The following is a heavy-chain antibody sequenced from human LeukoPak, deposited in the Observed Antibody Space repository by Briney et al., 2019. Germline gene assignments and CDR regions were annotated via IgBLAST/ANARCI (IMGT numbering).Heavy chain of an antibody. CDR1: GFTVSNNY. V-gene: IGHV3-64D*06. CDR3: VKPSGYSGYGYFFDY. D-gene: IGHD5-12*01. CDR2: IVSNGGST. Sequence: PGGSLRLSCAASGFTVSNNYMSWVRQAPGKGLEYVSAIVSNGGSTYYADSVKGRFTISRDNSKNTLYLQMSSLRAEDTAVYYCVKPSGYSGYGYFFDYWGQGTLVTVSS. J-gene: IGHJ4*02.